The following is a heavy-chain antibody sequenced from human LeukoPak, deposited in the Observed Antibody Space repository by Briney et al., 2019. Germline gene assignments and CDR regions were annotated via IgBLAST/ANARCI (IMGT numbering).Heavy chain of an antibody. CDR3: ARGPYDYYDSSGYYSRDY. CDR2: ISAYNGNT. D-gene: IGHD3-22*01. V-gene: IGHV1-18*01. CDR1: GYTFTSYG. Sequence: ASVKASSKASGYTFTSYGISWVRQAPGQGLEWRGWISAYNGNTKYAQKLQGRVTMTTDTSTSTAYMELRSLRSDDTAVYYCARGPYDYYDSSGYYSRDYWGQGTLVTVSS. J-gene: IGHJ4*02.